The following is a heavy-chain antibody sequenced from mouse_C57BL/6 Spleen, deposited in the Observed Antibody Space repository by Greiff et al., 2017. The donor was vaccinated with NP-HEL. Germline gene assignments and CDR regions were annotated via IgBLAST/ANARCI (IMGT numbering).Heavy chain of an antibody. CDR1: GYTFTSYW. Sequence: QVQLKQPGAELVRPGSSVKLSCKASGYTFTSYWMHWVKQRPIQGLEWIGNIDPSDSETHYNQKFKGKATLTVDQSSSTAYMQLNSLTSEDSAVYYCARSPFWDYGSTYFDYWGEGTTLTVSS. CDR3: ARSPFWDYGSTYFDY. J-gene: IGHJ2*01. CDR2: IDPSDSET. V-gene: IGHV1-52*01. D-gene: IGHD1-1*01.